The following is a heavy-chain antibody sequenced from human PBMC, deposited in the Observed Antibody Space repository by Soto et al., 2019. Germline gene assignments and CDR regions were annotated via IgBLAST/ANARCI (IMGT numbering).Heavy chain of an antibody. V-gene: IGHV1-18*01. J-gene: IGHJ3*02. Sequence: ASVKVCCKACGYTFTSYGISWVRQAPGQGLEWMGWISAYNGNTNYAQKLQGRVTMTTDTPTSTAYMELRSLRSDDTAVYYCARDGPGGYSSGWSATHSAFDIWGQGTMVIVSS. CDR2: ISAYNGNT. D-gene: IGHD6-19*01. CDR1: GYTFTSYG. CDR3: ARDGPGGYSSGWSATHSAFDI.